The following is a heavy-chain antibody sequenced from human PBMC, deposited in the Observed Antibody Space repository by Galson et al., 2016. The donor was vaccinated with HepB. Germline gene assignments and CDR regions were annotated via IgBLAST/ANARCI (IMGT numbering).Heavy chain of an antibody. J-gene: IGHJ4*02. Sequence: ETLSLTCAVSGYSISSGYYWGWIRQSPGKGLEWIASFYRSETTYYAPSLKSRVTISVDTSKNQFPLKLSSVTAAGTAVYYCARAGTTVTTHYYYLDSWGQGTLVTVSP. CDR2: FYRSETT. D-gene: IGHD4-17*01. V-gene: IGHV4-38-2*01. CDR1: GYSISSGYY. CDR3: ARAGTTVTTHYYYLDS.